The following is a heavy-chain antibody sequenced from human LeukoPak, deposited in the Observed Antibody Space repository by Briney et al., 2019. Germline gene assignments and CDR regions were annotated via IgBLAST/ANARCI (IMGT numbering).Heavy chain of an antibody. Sequence: GGSLRLSCAASGFTSSSYSMNWVRQAPGKGLEWVSSISSSSSNIYYADLVKGRFTISRDNAKNSLYLQMNSLRVEDTAVYYCARCTTGRTFGSLREIKRSREIDYWGQGTLVTVSS. CDR2: ISSSSSNI. CDR1: GFTSSSYS. CDR3: ARCTTGRTFGSLREIKRSREIDY. D-gene: IGHD1-1*01. J-gene: IGHJ4*02. V-gene: IGHV3-21*01.